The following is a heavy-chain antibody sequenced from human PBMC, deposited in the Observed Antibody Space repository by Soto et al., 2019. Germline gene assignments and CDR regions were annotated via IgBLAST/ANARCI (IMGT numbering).Heavy chain of an antibody. CDR2: ISSSGSTI. J-gene: IGHJ5*02. CDR1: GFTFSSYE. CDR3: ARDLSIAAAGVNWFDP. Sequence: GGSLRLSCAASGFTFSSYEMNWVRQAPGEGLEWVSYISSSGSTIYYADSVKGRFTISRDNAKNSLYLQMNSLRAEDTAVYYCARDLSIAAAGVNWFDPWGQGTLVTVSS. V-gene: IGHV3-48*03. D-gene: IGHD6-13*01.